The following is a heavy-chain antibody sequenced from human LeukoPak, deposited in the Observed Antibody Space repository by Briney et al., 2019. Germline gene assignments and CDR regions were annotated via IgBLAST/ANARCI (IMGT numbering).Heavy chain of an antibody. CDR3: ARRWGYYYYMDV. CDR1: GGSISSNY. J-gene: IGHJ6*03. D-gene: IGHD7-27*01. Sequence: PSETLSLTCNVSGGSISSNYWSWIRQPPGQGLEWIGYIYYTGSASYNPSLKSRVTISVDKSKNQFSLKLSSVTAADTAVYYCARRWGYYYYMDVWGKGTTVTVSS. V-gene: IGHV4-59*01. CDR2: IYYTGSA.